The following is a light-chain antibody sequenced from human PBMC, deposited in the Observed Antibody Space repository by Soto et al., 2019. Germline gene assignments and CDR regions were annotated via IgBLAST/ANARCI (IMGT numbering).Light chain of an antibody. CDR2: DAS. V-gene: IGKV3-20*01. CDR1: QSVSSSF. CDR3: QHYGSSPPEFT. Sequence: EIVLTQSPCTLSLSPGERATLSCRASQSVSSSFLAWYQQRPGQAPRLLIFDASYRATGIPDRFSGSGSGTDFTLTISRLEPEDFAVYYCQHYGSSPPEFTFGPGTKVDSK. J-gene: IGKJ3*01.